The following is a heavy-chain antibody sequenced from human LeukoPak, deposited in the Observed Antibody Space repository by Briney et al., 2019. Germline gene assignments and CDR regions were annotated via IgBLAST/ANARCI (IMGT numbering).Heavy chain of an antibody. CDR1: GVTISSYA. CDR3: GKGYSSWLLLFDY. CDR2: VSGRDGST. Sequence: GGSLRLSCAASGVTISSYAMSWVRQAPRKGLEWVSAVSGRDGSTYYADSVKGRFTISRDNSKNTLYLQMNSLKAEDTAVYYCGKGYSSWLLLFDYWGQRTLVTVS. J-gene: IGHJ4*02. V-gene: IGHV3-23*01. D-gene: IGHD3-22*01.